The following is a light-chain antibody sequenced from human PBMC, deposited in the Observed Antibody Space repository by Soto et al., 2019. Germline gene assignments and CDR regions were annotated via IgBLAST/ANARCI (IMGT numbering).Light chain of an antibody. Sequence: EIVMTQSPATLSVSPGGRAILSCRASQSISDTLAWYQQKPGQAPRLLIYSASRRATGFPARFSGSGSGTDFTLTISSLQSEDFAVYYCQQYDNWPWTFGQGTKVEI. CDR1: QSISDT. J-gene: IGKJ1*01. CDR3: QQYDNWPWT. V-gene: IGKV3-15*01. CDR2: SAS.